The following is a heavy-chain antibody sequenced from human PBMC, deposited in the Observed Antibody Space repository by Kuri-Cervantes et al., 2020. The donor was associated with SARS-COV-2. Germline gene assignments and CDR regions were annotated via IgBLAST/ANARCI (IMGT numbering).Heavy chain of an antibody. Sequence: GESLKISCAASGFTFSSYAVHWVRQAPGKGLEWVSSISSSSSYIYYADSVKGRFTISRDNAKNSLYLQMNSLRAEDTAVYYCAGDCSGGSCHFDYWGQGTLVTVSS. CDR3: AGDCSGGSCHFDY. CDR1: GFTFSSYA. J-gene: IGHJ4*02. D-gene: IGHD2-15*01. V-gene: IGHV3-21*01. CDR2: ISSSSSYI.